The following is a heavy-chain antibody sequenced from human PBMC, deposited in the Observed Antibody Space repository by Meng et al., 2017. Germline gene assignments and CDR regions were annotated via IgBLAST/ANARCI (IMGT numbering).Heavy chain of an antibody. J-gene: IGHJ4*01. D-gene: IGHD3-22*01. V-gene: IGHV3-48*03. CDR1: GFTFSSYE. CDR3: ARENFGYYYKYYFDY. Sequence: GESLKISCAASGFTFSSYEMNWVRQAPGKGLEWVSYISSSGSTIYYADSVKGRFTISRDNAKNSLYLQMNSLRVEDTAVYYCARENFGYYYKYYFDYWGQGNRV. CDR2: ISSSGSTI.